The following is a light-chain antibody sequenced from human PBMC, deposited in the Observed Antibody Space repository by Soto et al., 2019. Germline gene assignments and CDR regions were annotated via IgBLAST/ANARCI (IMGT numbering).Light chain of an antibody. V-gene: IGLV1-47*01. Sequence: QSALTQPPSASGTPGQRVTIFCSGTSSNVGMNYVFWYQQLPGTAPKLLMSRNNQRPSGVPDRFSGSKSGTSASLAISGLRSEDEAVYHCAAWDGRLNGPVFGGGTKVTVL. CDR1: SSNVGMNY. CDR3: AAWDGRLNGPV. J-gene: IGLJ3*02. CDR2: RNN.